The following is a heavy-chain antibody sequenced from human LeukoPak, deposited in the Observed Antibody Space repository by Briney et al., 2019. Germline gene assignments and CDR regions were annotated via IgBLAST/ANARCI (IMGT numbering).Heavy chain of an antibody. J-gene: IGHJ4*02. CDR1: GFTFSGSA. V-gene: IGHV3-73*01. CDR3: TRRGYNWNDGSTYYFDY. D-gene: IGHD1-20*01. Sequence: GGSLRLSCAASGFTFSGSAMHWVRQASGKGLEWVGRIRSKANSYATAYAASVKGRFTISRDDSKNTAYLQMNSLKTEDTAVYYCTRRGYNWNDGSTYYFDYWGQGTLVTVSS. CDR2: IRSKANSYAT.